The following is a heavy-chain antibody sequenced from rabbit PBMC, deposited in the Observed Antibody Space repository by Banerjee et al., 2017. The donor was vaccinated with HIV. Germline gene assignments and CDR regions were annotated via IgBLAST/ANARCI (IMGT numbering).Heavy chain of an antibody. CDR2: IYTNGSDDT. Sequence: QSLEESGGDLVKPGASLTLTCTASGFSFSSGYDMYWVRQAPGKGLEWIACIYTNGSDDTYYASWAKGRFTISKTSSTTVTLQMTSLTAADTATYFCARWGPGSSDYSAHAFDPWGPGTLVTVS. CDR3: ARWGPGSSDYSAHAFDP. CDR1: GFSFSSGYD. J-gene: IGHJ2*01. D-gene: IGHD8-1*01. V-gene: IGHV1S40*01.